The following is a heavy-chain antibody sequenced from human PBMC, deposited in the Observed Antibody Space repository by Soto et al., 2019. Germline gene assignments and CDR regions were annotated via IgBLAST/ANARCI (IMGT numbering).Heavy chain of an antibody. CDR1: GFTFSSYG. J-gene: IGHJ4*02. D-gene: IGHD6-13*01. CDR3: ARAPLRQLVLDFYY. V-gene: IGHV3-33*01. CDR2: IWYDGSNK. Sequence: PGGSLRLSCAASGFTFSSYGMHWVRQAPGKGLEWVAVIWYDGSNKYYADSVKGRFTISRDNSKNTLYLQMNSLRGEDTAVYYCARAPLRQLVLDFYYWGRGSMVTISS.